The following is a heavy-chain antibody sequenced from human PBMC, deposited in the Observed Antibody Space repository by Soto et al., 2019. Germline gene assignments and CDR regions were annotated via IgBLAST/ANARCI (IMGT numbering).Heavy chain of an antibody. CDR3: ARDRGSGYSPFDY. V-gene: IGHV4-31*03. CDR1: GGSISSGGYY. CDR2: IYYSGST. J-gene: IGHJ4*02. D-gene: IGHD3-22*01. Sequence: TLSLTCTVSGGSISSGGYYWSWIRQHPGKGLEWIGYIYYSGSTYYNPSLKSRVTISVDTSKNQFSLKLSSVTAADTAVYYCARDRGSGYSPFDYWGQGTLVTVSS.